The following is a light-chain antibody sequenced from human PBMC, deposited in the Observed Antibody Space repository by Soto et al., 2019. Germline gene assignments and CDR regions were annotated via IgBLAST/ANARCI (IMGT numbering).Light chain of an antibody. CDR1: SNDVGSYNL. CDR3: CSYAGSSTLV. J-gene: IGLJ3*02. V-gene: IGLV2-23*01. Sequence: QTVVTQPASVSGSPGQSITISCTGTSNDVGSYNLVSWYQHHPGKAPKLMIYEGSKRPSGVSNRFSGSKSGNTASLTISGLQAEDEADYYCCSYAGSSTLVFGGGTKLTVL. CDR2: EGS.